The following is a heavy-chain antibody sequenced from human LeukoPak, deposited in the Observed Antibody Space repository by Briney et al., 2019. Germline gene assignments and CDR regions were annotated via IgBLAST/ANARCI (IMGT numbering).Heavy chain of an antibody. CDR1: GFTFSSYS. Sequence: GGSLRLSCAASGFTFSSYSMTWVRQAPGPGLEWVSSISSSSSYIFYADSVKGRFTISRDNAKNSLYLQMNSLRAEDTAVYYCARRTGDPFDYWGQGTLVIVSS. J-gene: IGHJ4*02. D-gene: IGHD7-27*01. CDR2: ISSSSSYI. V-gene: IGHV3-21*01. CDR3: ARRTGDPFDY.